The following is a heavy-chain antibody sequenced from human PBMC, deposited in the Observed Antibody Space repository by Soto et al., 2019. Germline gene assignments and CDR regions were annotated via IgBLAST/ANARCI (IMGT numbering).Heavy chain of an antibody. CDR1: GGSISSYY. CDR2: IYYGGST. J-gene: IGHJ4*02. Sequence: PSETLSLTCTVSGGSISSYYWSWIRQPPGKGLEWIGYIYYGGSTNCNPSLKSRVTISVDTSKNQFSLKLSSVTAADTAVYYCARRYGSAIDYWGQGTLVTVSS. CDR3: ARRYGSAIDY. D-gene: IGHD1-26*01. V-gene: IGHV4-59*08.